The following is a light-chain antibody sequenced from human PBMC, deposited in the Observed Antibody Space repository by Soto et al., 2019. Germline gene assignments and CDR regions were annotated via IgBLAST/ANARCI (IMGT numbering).Light chain of an antibody. CDR3: AAWDDNLSGLYV. CDR2: SNN. Sequence: QSVLTQSPSASGTPGQRVTISCSGSSSSIGRNYVSWYQQLPGTAPKLLIFSNNQRPSGVPDRFSGSKSGTTASLAISGLQSEDEADYYCAAWDDNLSGLYVFGTGTKLTVL. V-gene: IGLV1-47*02. J-gene: IGLJ1*01. CDR1: SSSIGRNY.